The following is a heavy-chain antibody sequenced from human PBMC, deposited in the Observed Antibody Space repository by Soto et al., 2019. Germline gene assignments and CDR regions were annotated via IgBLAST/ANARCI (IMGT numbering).Heavy chain of an antibody. CDR3: ATLAGTGSYRDLYFDN. CDR1: GYNFASHW. Sequence: LKISCKGSGYNFASHWIGWVRQMPGKGLEWMGIILPADSYTTYSPSFQGQVTVSADQSISTVYLQWSSLKASDTAMYYCATLAGTGSYRDLYFDNWGQGTPVTVSS. V-gene: IGHV5-51*01. J-gene: IGHJ4*02. CDR2: ILPADSYT. D-gene: IGHD1-26*01.